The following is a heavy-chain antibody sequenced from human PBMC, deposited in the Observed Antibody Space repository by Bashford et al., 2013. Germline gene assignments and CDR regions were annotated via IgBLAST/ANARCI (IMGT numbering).Heavy chain of an antibody. CDR2: LIVMGGST. CDR3: ARDSIVLMVYLDY. Sequence: VGSSRLIVMGGSTSYADSVEGPEFTISRDNAKNTLYLQMNSLRAEDTAVYYCARDSIVLMVYLDYWGQGTLVTVSS. V-gene: IGHV3-74*01. D-gene: IGHD2-8*01. J-gene: IGHJ4*02.